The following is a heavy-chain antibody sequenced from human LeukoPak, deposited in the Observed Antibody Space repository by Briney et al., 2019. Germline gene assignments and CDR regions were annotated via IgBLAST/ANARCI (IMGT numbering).Heavy chain of an antibody. D-gene: IGHD2-15*01. J-gene: IGHJ4*02. CDR3: ASSVRGYCNGGSCYGY. CDR1: GYSISSDYY. CDR2: IFHSGST. Sequence: SETLSLTCTVSGYSISSDYYWAWIRQPPGKGLEWIGSIFHSGSTYYNPSLKSQVTIALDTSKNQFSLKMSSVTAADTAVYYCASSVRGYCNGGSCYGYWGQGTLVTVSS. V-gene: IGHV4-38-2*02.